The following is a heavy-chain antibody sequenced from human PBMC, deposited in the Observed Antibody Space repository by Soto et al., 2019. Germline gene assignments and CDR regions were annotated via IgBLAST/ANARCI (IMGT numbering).Heavy chain of an antibody. CDR2: ISYDGSNK. J-gene: IGHJ6*02. CDR3: AKAPRYYYYGMDV. V-gene: IGHV3-30*18. Sequence: QVQLVESGGGVVQPGRSLRLSCAASGFTFSSYGMHWVRQAPGKGLEWVAVISYDGSNKYYADSVKGRFTISRDNSKNTLYLQMNSLRAEDTAVYYCAKAPRYYYYGMDVWGQGTTVTVSS. CDR1: GFTFSSYG.